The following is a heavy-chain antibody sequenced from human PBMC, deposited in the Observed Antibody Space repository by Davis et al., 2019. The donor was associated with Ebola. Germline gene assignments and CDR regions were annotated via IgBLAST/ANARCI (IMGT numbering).Heavy chain of an antibody. D-gene: IGHD3-22*01. Sequence: GGSLRLSCAASGFTFTDYYMSWIRQAPGKGLEWISYISKTGNTVFYADSVKGRFTISRDNAKDSLYLQMDSLRDEDTAVYYCATDADYDEDFDYWGQGTLVTVSS. V-gene: IGHV3-11*04. CDR1: GFTFTDYY. CDR2: ISKTGNTV. CDR3: ATDADYDEDFDY. J-gene: IGHJ4*02.